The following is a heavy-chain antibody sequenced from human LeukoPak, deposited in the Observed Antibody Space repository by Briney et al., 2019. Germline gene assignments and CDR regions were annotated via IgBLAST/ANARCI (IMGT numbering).Heavy chain of an antibody. CDR1: GFTFSSYE. Sequence: GGSLRLSCAASGFTFSSYEMNWVRQAPGKGLEWVSYISSSGSTICYADSVKGRFTISRDNAKNSLYLQMNSLRAEDTAVYYCARGVYQKFDPWGQGTLVTVSS. D-gene: IGHD5/OR15-5a*01. V-gene: IGHV3-48*03. CDR3: ARGVYQKFDP. CDR2: ISSSGSTI. J-gene: IGHJ5*02.